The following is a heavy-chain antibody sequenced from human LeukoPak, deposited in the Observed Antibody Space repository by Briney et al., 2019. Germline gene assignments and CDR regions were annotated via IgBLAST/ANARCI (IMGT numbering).Heavy chain of an antibody. Sequence: GGSLTLSCAASGFTVSSNYMSWVRQAPGQGLEWVSVSYSSGNTHDAESVKGRFTISRDNSKNTLYLQMNSLRAEDTAIYYCARGPDFATRYAFDIWGQGKMVTVSS. V-gene: IGHV3-53*01. D-gene: IGHD1-1*01. CDR3: ARGPDFATRYAFDI. CDR1: GFTVSSNY. CDR2: SYSSGNT. J-gene: IGHJ3*02.